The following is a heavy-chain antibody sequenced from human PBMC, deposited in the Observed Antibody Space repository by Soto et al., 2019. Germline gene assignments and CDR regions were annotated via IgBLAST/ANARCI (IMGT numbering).Heavy chain of an antibody. CDR3: ARESGLRFDY. CDR2: IYYSGSA. Sequence: SETLSLTCXVSGGSISSXXYYXXWIRQHPGKGLEWIGDIYYSGSAYYNPSLKSRVTISVDTSKNQFSLKLSSVTAADTAVYYCARESGLRFDYWGQGTLVTVSS. V-gene: IGHV4-31*03. D-gene: IGHD5-18*01. CDR1: GGSISSXXYY. J-gene: IGHJ4*02.